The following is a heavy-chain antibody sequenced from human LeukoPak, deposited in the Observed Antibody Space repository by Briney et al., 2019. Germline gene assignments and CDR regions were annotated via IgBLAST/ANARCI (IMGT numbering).Heavy chain of an antibody. D-gene: IGHD2-2*01. Sequence: GGSLRLSCAASGFTFSSYGMHWVRQAPGKGLEWVAVISYDGSNKYYADSVKGRFTISRDNSKNTLYLQMNSLRAEDTAVYYCAKDQIVVVPAAMYPYYYGMDVWGKGPRSPSPQ. CDR1: GFTFSSYG. CDR3: AKDQIVVVPAAMYPYYYGMDV. J-gene: IGHJ6*01. CDR2: ISYDGSNK. V-gene: IGHV3-30*18.